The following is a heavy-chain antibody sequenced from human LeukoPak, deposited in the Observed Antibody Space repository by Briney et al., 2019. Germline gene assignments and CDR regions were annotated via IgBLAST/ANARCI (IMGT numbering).Heavy chain of an antibody. CDR3: ASPGDYSNDAFDI. CDR1: GFTISGYW. Sequence: GGSLRLSCAASGFTISGYWMHWVRQAPGKGPVWVSRIHSDGSRISYADSVKGRFTISRDNAKNTLYLQMNSLRAEDTAVYYCASPGDYSNDAFDIWGQGAMVTVSS. CDR2: IHSDGSRI. J-gene: IGHJ3*02. D-gene: IGHD4-17*01. V-gene: IGHV3-74*01.